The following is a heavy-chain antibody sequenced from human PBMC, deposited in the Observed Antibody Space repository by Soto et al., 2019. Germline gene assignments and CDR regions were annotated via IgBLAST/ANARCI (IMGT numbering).Heavy chain of an antibody. D-gene: IGHD2-15*01. CDR2: MNPNSGNT. J-gene: IGHJ6*03. CDR1: GYTFTSYD. Sequence: ASVKVSFKASGYTFTSYDINWVRQATGQGLEWMGWMNPNSGNTGYAQKFQGRVTMTRNTSISTAYMELSSLRSEDTAVYYCARQQYCSGGSCYQDYYYYYYMDVWGKGTTVTVSS. CDR3: ARQQYCSGGSCYQDYYYYYYMDV. V-gene: IGHV1-8*01.